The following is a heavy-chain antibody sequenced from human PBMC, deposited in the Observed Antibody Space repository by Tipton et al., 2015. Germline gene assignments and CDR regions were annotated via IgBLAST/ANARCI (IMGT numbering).Heavy chain of an antibody. Sequence: SLRLSCAADRFNLSKYDMHWVRQAPGKGLEWVAVMYYEDSNIDYGDAVKGRFNISRDSSKNTLYLQMNSLRTEDTAVYYCAKDVRNYESSWVRDWYFGLWGRGTLVTVSS. J-gene: IGHJ2*01. CDR1: RFNLSKYD. CDR2: MYYEDSNI. V-gene: IGHV3-33*06. D-gene: IGHD2-2*01. CDR3: AKDVRNYESSWVRDWYFGL.